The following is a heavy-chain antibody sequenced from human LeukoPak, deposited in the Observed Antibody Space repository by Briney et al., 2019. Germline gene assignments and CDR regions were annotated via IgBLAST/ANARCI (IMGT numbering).Heavy chain of an antibody. CDR3: ARLVSGSSYYFDY. D-gene: IGHD1-26*01. V-gene: IGHV4-59*08. J-gene: IGHJ4*02. CDR2: IYYSGST. Sequence: SETLSLTCTVSGGSISSYYWSWIRQPPGKGLEWIGYIYYSGSTNYNPSLKSRVTISVDTSKNQFSLKLSSVTAADTAVYYCARLVSGSSYYFDYWGQGTLVTVSS. CDR1: GGSISSYY.